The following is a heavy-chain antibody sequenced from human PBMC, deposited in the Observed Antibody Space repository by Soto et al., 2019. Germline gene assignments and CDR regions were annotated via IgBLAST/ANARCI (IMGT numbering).Heavy chain of an antibody. J-gene: IGHJ4*02. CDR1: GGSISSSSYY. CDR2: IYYSGST. CDR3: AGGASGYDELDY. V-gene: IGHV4-39*01. D-gene: IGHD5-12*01. Sequence: QLQLQESGPGLVKPSETLSLTCTVSGGSISSSSYYWGWIRQPPGKGLEWIGSIYYSGSTYYNPSLKSRVTISVDTSKNQFALKLSSVTAAETAVYYCAGGASGYDELDYWGQGTLVTVSS.